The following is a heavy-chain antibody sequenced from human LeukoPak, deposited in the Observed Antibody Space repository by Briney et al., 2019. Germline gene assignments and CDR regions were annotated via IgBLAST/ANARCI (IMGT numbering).Heavy chain of an antibody. CDR2: IHYSGST. CDR1: GGSISGYY. Sequence: SETLSLTRTVSGGSISGYYWSWIRQPPGKGLEWIGYIHYSGSTNYNPSLESRGTISIDTSKNQFSLKLSSVTAADTGIYYCVRDCHFWSGYYAGLFDRWGQGTRVRVSS. V-gene: IGHV4-59*12. CDR3: VRDCHFWSGYYAGLFDR. J-gene: IGHJ5*02. D-gene: IGHD3-3*02.